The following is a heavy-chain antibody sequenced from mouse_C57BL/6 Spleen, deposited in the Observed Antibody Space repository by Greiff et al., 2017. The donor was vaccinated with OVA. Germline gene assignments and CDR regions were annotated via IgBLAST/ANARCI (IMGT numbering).Heavy chain of an antibody. D-gene: IGHD2-4*01. CDR1: GYTFTSYW. CDR3: ARSLYDYDEAWFAY. Sequence: QVQLKQPGAELVRPGSSVKLSCKASGYTFTSYWMHWVKQRPIQGLEWIGNIDPSDSETHYNQKFKDKATLTVDKSSSTAYMQLSSLTSEDSAVYYCARSLYDYDEAWFAYWGQGTLVTVSA. J-gene: IGHJ3*01. V-gene: IGHV1-52*01. CDR2: IDPSDSET.